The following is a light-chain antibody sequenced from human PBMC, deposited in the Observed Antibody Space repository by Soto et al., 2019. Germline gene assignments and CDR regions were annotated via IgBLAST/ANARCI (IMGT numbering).Light chain of an antibody. CDR3: AAWDDSLNGRYV. CDR1: SSNVGSDT. CDR2: SND. J-gene: IGLJ1*01. V-gene: IGLV1-44*01. Sequence: QLVLTQPPSASGTPGQRVTISCSGSSSNVGSDTVNWYQHLPGTAPKLLIYSNDQRPSGVPDRFSGSKSGTSASLAISGLQSEDEADYYCAAWDDSLNGRYVFGTGTKVTVL.